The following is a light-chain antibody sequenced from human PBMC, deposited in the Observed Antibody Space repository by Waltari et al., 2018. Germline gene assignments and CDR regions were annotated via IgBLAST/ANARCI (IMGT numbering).Light chain of an antibody. CDR3: QQHDNLPLT. CDR1: EDINNY. Sequence: DIQMTQSPSSLSASIGDRVTISCQASEDINNYLNWYQQKPGKAPKTLIYDASNLQVGVPSRFSGGGSGTDFTFTISSLQPGDIATYYCQQHDNLPLTFGGGTKVEIK. V-gene: IGKV1-33*01. J-gene: IGKJ4*01. CDR2: DAS.